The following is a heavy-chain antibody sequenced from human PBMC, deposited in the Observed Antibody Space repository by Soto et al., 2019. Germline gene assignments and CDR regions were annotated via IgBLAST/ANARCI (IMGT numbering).Heavy chain of an antibody. J-gene: IGHJ4*02. V-gene: IGHV3-21*04. CDR1: GFTFSSYS. CDR3: AKSLGNWNDGGYFDC. D-gene: IGHD1-1*01. CDR2: ISSSSSYI. Sequence: GGSLRLSCAASGFTFSSYSMNWVRQAPGKGLEWVSCISSSSSYIYYADSVKGRFTISRDNAKNSLYLQMNSLTVEDTAVYYCAKSLGNWNDGGYFDCWGQGTLVTVSS.